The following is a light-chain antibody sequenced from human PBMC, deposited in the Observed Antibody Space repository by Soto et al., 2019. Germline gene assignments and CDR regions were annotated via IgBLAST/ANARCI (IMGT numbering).Light chain of an antibody. CDR1: QSVSTY. CDR2: DVS. CDR3: QQRSHWWS. Sequence: EIVLTQSPATLSLSPGDRATLSCRASQSVSTYLAWYQQKPGQAPRLVIYDVSNRAAGIPARFSGSGSGTEFTLTISSLEPEDFAVYFCQQRSHWWSFGQGTKVEIK. J-gene: IGKJ1*01. V-gene: IGKV3-11*01.